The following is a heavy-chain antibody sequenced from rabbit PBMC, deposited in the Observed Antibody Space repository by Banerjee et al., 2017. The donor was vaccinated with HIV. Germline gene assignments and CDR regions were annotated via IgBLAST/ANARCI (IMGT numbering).Heavy chain of an antibody. CDR1: GFSFSSSYY. V-gene: IGHV1S40*01. J-gene: IGHJ4*01. D-gene: IGHD2-1*01. CDR2: INTSGGYT. Sequence: QSLEESGGDLVKPGASLTLTCTAFGFSFSSSYYMCWVRQAPGKGLEWIGCINTSGGYTAYASWAKGRFTISKSSSTTVDLKMTSLTAADTATYFCARENVGAAGDVNLWGPGTLVTVS. CDR3: ARENVGAAGDVNL.